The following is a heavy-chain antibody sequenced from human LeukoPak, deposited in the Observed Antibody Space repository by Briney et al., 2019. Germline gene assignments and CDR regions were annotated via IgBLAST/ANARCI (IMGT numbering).Heavy chain of an antibody. J-gene: IGHJ4*02. CDR1: GFTFSSYA. CDR2: ISASGGFT. CDR3: ARGYADYVGYFFFDY. Sequence: GGSLRLSCAGSGFTFSSYAMSWVRQAPGKGLEWVSTISASGGFTSYTDSVKGRFTFSRDNSKNTLYLQMNSLRAEDTAVYYCARGYADYVGYFFFDYWGQGTLVTVSS. D-gene: IGHD4-17*01. V-gene: IGHV3-23*01.